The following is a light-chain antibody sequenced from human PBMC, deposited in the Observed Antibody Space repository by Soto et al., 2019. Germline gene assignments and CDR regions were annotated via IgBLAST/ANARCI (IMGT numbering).Light chain of an antibody. V-gene: IGKV3-11*01. CDR3: QQRSNWPPMYT. CDR2: DAS. CDR1: QSVSSY. J-gene: IGKJ2*01. Sequence: EIVVTQSPATLSLSPGERATLSCRASQSVSSYLAWYQQKPGQAPRLLIYDASNRATGIPARFSGSGSGTDFTLPISSLEPEDFAVYYCQQRSNWPPMYTFGQGTKLEIK.